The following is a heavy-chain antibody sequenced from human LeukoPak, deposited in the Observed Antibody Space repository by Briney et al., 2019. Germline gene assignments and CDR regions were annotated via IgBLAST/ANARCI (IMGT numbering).Heavy chain of an antibody. CDR2: MNPNSGNT. CDR1: GYTFTSYD. CDR3: ARGIYGRGIYYNDY. V-gene: IGHV1-8*01. Sequence: ASVKVSCKTSGYTFTSYDINWVRQATGQGLEWMGWMNPNSGNTGYAQKFQGRVTMTRNTSISTAYMELSSLRSEDTAVYYCARGIYGRGIYYNDYWAKETWVTVP. J-gene: IGHJ4*02. D-gene: IGHD3-10*01.